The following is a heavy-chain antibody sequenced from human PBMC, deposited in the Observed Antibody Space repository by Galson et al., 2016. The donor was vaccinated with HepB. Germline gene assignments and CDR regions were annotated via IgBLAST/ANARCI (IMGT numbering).Heavy chain of an antibody. V-gene: IGHV3-23*01. D-gene: IGHD3-22*01. J-gene: IGHJ6*02. Sequence: SLRLSCAASGFTFSSYAMSWVRQAPGKGLEWVSTISATDGLTHYADSVKGRFTVSRDNSKNTLYLQMNILRVEDTAVYYCAKDRGWQLLLTYYYYGMDVWGQGTTVAVSS. CDR1: GFTFSSYA. CDR2: ISATDGLT. CDR3: AKDRGWQLLLTYYYYGMDV.